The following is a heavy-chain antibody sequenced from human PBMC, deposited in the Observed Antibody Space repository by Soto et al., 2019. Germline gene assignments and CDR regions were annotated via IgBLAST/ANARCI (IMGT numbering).Heavy chain of an antibody. Sequence: QVQLVESGGGLVQPGRSLRLSCVASGFTFSNYGMHWVRQAPGKGLEWVADIWYDGSGQRYAGSVQGRFTISRDNSKKTLYLQINSMRVEGTGVYYCAKDEVSRKYSGHSLEVWGQGTRVTVSS. CDR1: GFTFSNYG. CDR3: AKDEVSRKYSGHSLEV. J-gene: IGHJ6*02. D-gene: IGHD2-15*01. V-gene: IGHV3-33*03. CDR2: IWYDGSGQ.